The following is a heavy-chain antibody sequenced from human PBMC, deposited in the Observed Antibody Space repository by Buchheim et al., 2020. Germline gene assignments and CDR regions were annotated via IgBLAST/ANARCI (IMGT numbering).Heavy chain of an antibody. CDR3: ARGGSKDPWSITIFGVVMLDV. D-gene: IGHD3-3*01. V-gene: IGHV1-2*02. Sequence: QVQLVQSGAEVKKPGASVKVSCKASGYTFTGYYMHWVRQAPGQGLEWMGWINPNSGGTNYAQKFQGRVTMTRDTSISTAYMELSSLRSEDTAVYYCARGGSKDPWSITIFGVVMLDVWGQGTT. CDR2: INPNSGGT. CDR1: GYTFTGYY. J-gene: IGHJ6*02.